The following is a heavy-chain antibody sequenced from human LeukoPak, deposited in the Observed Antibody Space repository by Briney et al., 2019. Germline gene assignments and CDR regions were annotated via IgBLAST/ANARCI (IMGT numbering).Heavy chain of an antibody. CDR2: IKQDGSEK. V-gene: IGHV3-7*01. J-gene: IGHJ4*02. CDR3: ARGGRDR. Sequence: GGSLRLSCAASGFTFSNAWMSWVRQAPGKGLEWVANIKQDGSEKYYVDSVKGRFTISRDNAKNSLYLQMNSLRAEDTAVYYCARGGRDRWGQGTLVTVSS. CDR1: GFTFSNAW. D-gene: IGHD5-24*01.